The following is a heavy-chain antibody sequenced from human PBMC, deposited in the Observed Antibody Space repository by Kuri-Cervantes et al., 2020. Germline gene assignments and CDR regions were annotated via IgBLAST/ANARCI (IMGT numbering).Heavy chain of an antibody. CDR1: GYTFTSYA. Sequence: ASVKVSCKASGYTFTSYAMHWVRQAPGQGLEWMGWISAYNGNTNYAQKPQGRVTMTTDTSTSTAYMELSSLRSEDTAVYYCATDPDYGDYVPHYRYWGQGTLVTVSS. CDR3: ATDPDYGDYVPHYRY. J-gene: IGHJ4*02. V-gene: IGHV1-18*01. CDR2: ISAYNGNT. D-gene: IGHD4-17*01.